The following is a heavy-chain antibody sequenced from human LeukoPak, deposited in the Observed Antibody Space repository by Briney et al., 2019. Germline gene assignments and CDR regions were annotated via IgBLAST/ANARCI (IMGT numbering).Heavy chain of an antibody. D-gene: IGHD3-3*01. Sequence: SETLSLTCTVSGYSISSGYYWGWIRQPPGKGLEWIGSIYYSGSTYYNPSLKSRVTISVDTSKNQFSLKLSSVTAADTAVYYCARQLRFLEWFPSVYYMDVWGKGTTVTVSS. CDR3: ARQLRFLEWFPSVYYMDV. V-gene: IGHV4-38-2*02. CDR2: IYYSGST. J-gene: IGHJ6*03. CDR1: GYSISSGYY.